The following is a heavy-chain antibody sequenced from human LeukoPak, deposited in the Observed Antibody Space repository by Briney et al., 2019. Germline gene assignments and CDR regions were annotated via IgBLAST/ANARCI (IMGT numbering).Heavy chain of an antibody. V-gene: IGHV3-23*01. D-gene: IGHD6-19*01. CDR2: ISGSGGST. Sequence: GGSLRLSCAASGFTFSSYSMNWVRQAPGKGLEWVSAISGSGGSTYYADSVKGRFTISRDNSKNTLYLQMNSLRAEDTAVYYCAKMIPVAGTGYWGQGTLVTVSS. J-gene: IGHJ4*02. CDR3: AKMIPVAGTGY. CDR1: GFTFSSYS.